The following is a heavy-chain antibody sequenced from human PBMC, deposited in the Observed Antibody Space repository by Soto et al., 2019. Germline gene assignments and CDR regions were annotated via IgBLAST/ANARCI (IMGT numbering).Heavy chain of an antibody. Sequence: SVKVSCKASGGTFSSCAISWVRQAPGQGLEWMGGIIPIFGTANYAQKFQGRVTITADESTSTAYMELSSLRSEDTAVYYCARGTTGWSGYYPFDYWGQGTLVTVSS. CDR3: ARGTTGWSGYYPFDY. J-gene: IGHJ4*02. D-gene: IGHD3-3*01. CDR2: IIPIFGTA. V-gene: IGHV1-69*13. CDR1: GGTFSSCA.